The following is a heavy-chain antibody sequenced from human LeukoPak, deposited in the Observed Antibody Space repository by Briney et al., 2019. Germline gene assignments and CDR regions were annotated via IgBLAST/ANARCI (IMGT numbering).Heavy chain of an antibody. CDR3: ARVGTYTYGDYYFDY. Sequence: ASVKVSCKASGYTFTSYGISWVRQAPGQGLEWMGWISAYNGNTNYAQKLQGRVTMTTDTSTSTAYMELRSLRSDDTAVHYCARVGTYTYGDYYFDYWGQGTLVTVSS. V-gene: IGHV1-18*01. CDR2: ISAYNGNT. D-gene: IGHD4-17*01. CDR1: GYTFTSYG. J-gene: IGHJ4*02.